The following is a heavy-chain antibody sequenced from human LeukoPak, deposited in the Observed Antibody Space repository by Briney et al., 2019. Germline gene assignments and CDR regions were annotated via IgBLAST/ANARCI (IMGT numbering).Heavy chain of an antibody. V-gene: IGHV3-66*04. CDR1: GFTVSSNY. Sequence: PGGSLRLSCAASGFTVSSNYMSWVRQAPGKGLEWVSVIYSGGSTYYADSVKGRFTISRDNSKNTLYLQMNSLRAEDTAVYYCARPQQYYYGSGSYYYFDYWGQGTLVTVSS. CDR2: IYSGGST. D-gene: IGHD3-10*01. J-gene: IGHJ4*02. CDR3: ARPQQYYYGSGSYYYFDY.